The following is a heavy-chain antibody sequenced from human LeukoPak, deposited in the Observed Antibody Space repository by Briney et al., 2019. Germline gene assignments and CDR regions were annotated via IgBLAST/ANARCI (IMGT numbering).Heavy chain of an antibody. CDR3: ARKGPIAATGPDY. D-gene: IGHD6-13*01. Sequence: PSETLSLTCTVSGDSISSYYWSWIRQPPGKGLEWLGYIYNSRDTNYNPSLKSRVTFSADTSKNQFSLKLSSVTAADTAVYYCARKGPIAATGPDYWGQGTLVTVSS. V-gene: IGHV4-59*01. J-gene: IGHJ4*02. CDR1: GDSISSYY. CDR2: IYNSRDT.